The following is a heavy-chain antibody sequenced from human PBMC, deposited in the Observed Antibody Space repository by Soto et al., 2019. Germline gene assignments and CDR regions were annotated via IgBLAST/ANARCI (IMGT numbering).Heavy chain of an antibody. V-gene: IGHV4-34*01. CDR1: GGSFSGYY. J-gene: IGHJ5*02. Sequence: SETLSLTCAVYGGSFSGYYWSWIRQPPGKGLEWIGSIYYSGSTYYNPSLKSRVTISVDTSKNQFSLKLSSVTAADTAVYYCARHYRSHITIFGVVILNWFDPWGQGTLVTVSS. CDR2: IYYSGST. CDR3: ARHYRSHITIFGVVILNWFDP. D-gene: IGHD3-3*01.